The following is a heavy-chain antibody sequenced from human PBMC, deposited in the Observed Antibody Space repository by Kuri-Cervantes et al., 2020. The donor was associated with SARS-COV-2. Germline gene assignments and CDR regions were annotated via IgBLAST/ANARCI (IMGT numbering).Heavy chain of an antibody. Sequence: KVFCKGSGYSFTSYWIGWVRQMPGKGLEWMGIIYPGDSDTRYSPSFQGQVTISADKSISTAYLQWSSLKASDTAMYYCARRYYYDSSGYRPKDYYFDYWGQGTLVTVSS. CDR2: IYPGDSDT. CDR3: ARRYYYDSSGYRPKDYYFDY. J-gene: IGHJ4*02. D-gene: IGHD3-22*01. V-gene: IGHV5-51*01. CDR1: GYSFTSYW.